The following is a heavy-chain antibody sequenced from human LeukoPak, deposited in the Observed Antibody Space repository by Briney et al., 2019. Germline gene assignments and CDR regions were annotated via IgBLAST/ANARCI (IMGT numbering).Heavy chain of an antibody. D-gene: IGHD2-15*01. CDR2: IYTSGST. Sequence: SETLSLTCTVSGGSISSGSYYWSWIRQPAGKGLEWIGRIYTSGSTDYNPSLKSRVTISKDTSKNEFSLKLSSVTAADTAVYYCARDSPPAYCSGGSCYFDYWGQGTLVTVSS. V-gene: IGHV4-61*02. J-gene: IGHJ4*02. CDR3: ARDSPPAYCSGGSCYFDY. CDR1: GGSISSGSYY.